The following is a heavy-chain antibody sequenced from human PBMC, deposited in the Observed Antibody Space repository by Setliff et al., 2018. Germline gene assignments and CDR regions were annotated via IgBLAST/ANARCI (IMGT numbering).Heavy chain of an antibody. CDR3: AKDGIALMVYAILADC. CDR1: GFSVGSTY. V-gene: IGHV3-53*01. D-gene: IGHD2-8*01. Sequence: LRLSCAASGFSVGSTYMTWVRQAPGKGPEWVAIMYSGGLMDYADSLRGRFTISRDNANHSLHLQMNSLRAEDTAVYYCAKDGIALMVYAILADCWGQGTLVTVSS. J-gene: IGHJ4*02. CDR2: MYSGGLM.